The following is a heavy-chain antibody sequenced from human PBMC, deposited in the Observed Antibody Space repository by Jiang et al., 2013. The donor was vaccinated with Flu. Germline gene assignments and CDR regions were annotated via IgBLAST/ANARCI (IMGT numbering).Heavy chain of an antibody. J-gene: IGHJ6*02. V-gene: IGHV1-18*04. CDR1: GYTFTSYG. Sequence: SGAEVKKPGASVKVSCKASGYTFTSYGISWVRQAPGQGLEWMGWISAYNGNTNYAQKLQGRVTMTTDTSTGTAYMELRSLRSDDTAVYYCARDLRSVTATLYYYYYGMDVWGQGATVTVSS. D-gene: IGHD4-11*01. CDR2: ISAYNGNT. CDR3: ARDLRSVTATLYYYYYGMDV.